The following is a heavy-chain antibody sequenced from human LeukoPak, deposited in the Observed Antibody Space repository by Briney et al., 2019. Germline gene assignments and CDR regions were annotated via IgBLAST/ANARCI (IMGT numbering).Heavy chain of an antibody. Sequence: SETLSLTCTVSAGSVSSTSYYWSWIRQPPGKGLEWLGYIYYSGSINYNPSLKSRVTISLDTSKNQFSLKLSSVTAADTAVYYCARLTYYYDSSGHYYWFDPWGQGTLVTVSS. CDR3: ARLTYYYDSSGHYYWFDP. V-gene: IGHV4-61*01. J-gene: IGHJ5*02. CDR1: AGSVSSTSYY. D-gene: IGHD3-22*01. CDR2: IYYSGSI.